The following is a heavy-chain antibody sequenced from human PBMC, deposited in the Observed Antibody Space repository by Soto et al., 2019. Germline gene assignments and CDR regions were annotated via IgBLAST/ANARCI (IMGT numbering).Heavy chain of an antibody. Sequence: ESGPTLVNPTQTLTLTCTFSGFSLSTSGMCVSWIRQPPGKALEWLARIDWDDDKYYSTSLKTRLTISKDTSKNQVVLTMTNMDPVDTATYYCARIRNVLAPDYMDVWGKGTTVTVSS. V-gene: IGHV2-70*11. D-gene: IGHD2-8*01. CDR1: GFSLSTSGMC. J-gene: IGHJ6*03. CDR2: IDWDDDK. CDR3: ARIRNVLAPDYMDV.